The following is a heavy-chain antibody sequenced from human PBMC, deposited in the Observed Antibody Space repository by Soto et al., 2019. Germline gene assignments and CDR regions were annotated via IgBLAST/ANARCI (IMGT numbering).Heavy chain of an antibody. CDR2: ISYDGSNN. J-gene: IGHJ4*02. CDR1: GFTVSSHS. D-gene: IGHD6-6*01. Sequence: RGAPILSCDASGFTVSSHSMHCVRQAPGKGLEWVAVISYDGSNNYYADSVKGRFTISTDNSKNTLYLQMNSLRAEDTAVYYCAKDDEQLVGEGFDYWGQGTLVAVSS. CDR3: AKDDEQLVGEGFDY. V-gene: IGHV3-30*18.